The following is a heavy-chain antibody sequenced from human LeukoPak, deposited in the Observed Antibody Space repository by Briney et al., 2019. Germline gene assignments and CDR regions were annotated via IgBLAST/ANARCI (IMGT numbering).Heavy chain of an antibody. Sequence: GGSLRLSCAASGFTFSSYAMSWVRRAPGKGLEWVSAISGSGGSTYYADSVKGRFTISRDNSKNTLYLQMNSLRAEDTAVYYCAKRYCSSTSCHKRDSWFDPWGQGTLVTVSS. V-gene: IGHV3-23*01. CDR1: GFTFSSYA. J-gene: IGHJ5*02. D-gene: IGHD2-2*01. CDR3: AKRYCSSTSCHKRDSWFDP. CDR2: ISGSGGST.